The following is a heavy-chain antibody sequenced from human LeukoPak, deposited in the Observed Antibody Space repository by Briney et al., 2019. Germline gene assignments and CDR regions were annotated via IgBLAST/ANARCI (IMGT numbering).Heavy chain of an antibody. Sequence: SETLFLTCTVSGGSISSYYWSWIRQPPGKGLEWIGYIYYSGSTNYNPSLKSRVTISVDTSKNQFSLKLSSVTAADTAVYYCATSSGKYAFDIXGQGTMXXVXS. D-gene: IGHD3-10*01. CDR2: IYYSGST. CDR1: GGSISSYY. V-gene: IGHV4-59*01. J-gene: IGHJ3*02. CDR3: ATSSGKYAFDI.